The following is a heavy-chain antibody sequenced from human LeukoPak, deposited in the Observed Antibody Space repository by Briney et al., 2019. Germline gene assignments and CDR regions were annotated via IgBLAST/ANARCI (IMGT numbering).Heavy chain of an antibody. CDR2: ISAYNGNT. V-gene: IGHV1-18*01. CDR1: GYTFNRYG. J-gene: IGHJ1*01. Sequence: ASVTVSCQASGYTFNRYGISWVRQAPGQGLEWMGWISAYNGNTKNAQNLQGRVTMTTDTSTTTAYMELRSLKSDDTAVYYCARGHSTSWPEYFQHWGQGTLVTVSS. D-gene: IGHD6-13*01. CDR3: ARGHSTSWPEYFQH.